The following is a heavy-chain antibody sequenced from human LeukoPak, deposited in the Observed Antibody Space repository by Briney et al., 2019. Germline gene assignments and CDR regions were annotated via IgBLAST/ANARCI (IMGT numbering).Heavy chain of an antibody. CDR2: TYYRSKWYY. V-gene: IGHV6-1*01. J-gene: IGHJ4*02. Sequence: SQTLSLTCAISGDSVSSNTGGWNWIRQSPSRGLEWLGRTYYRSKWYYDYAVSVKSRISINPDTSKNQFSLQLNSVTPDDTAAYYCARGGLVRSPRGYFDFWGQGTLVTVSS. D-gene: IGHD1-26*01. CDR1: GDSVSSNTGG. CDR3: ARGGLVRSPRGYFDF.